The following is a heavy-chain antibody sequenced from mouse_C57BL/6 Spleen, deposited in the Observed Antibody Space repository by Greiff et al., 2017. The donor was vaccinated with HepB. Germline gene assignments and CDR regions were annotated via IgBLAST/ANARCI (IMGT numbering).Heavy chain of an antibody. Sequence: VKLQESGAELVRPGTSVKVSCKASGYAFTNYLIEWVKQRPGQGLEWIGVINPGSGGTNYNEKFKGKATLTADKSSSTAYMQLSSLTSEDSAVYFCARSGGSSLFDYWGQGTTLTVSS. CDR3: ARSGGSSLFDY. CDR2: INPGSGGT. J-gene: IGHJ2*01. D-gene: IGHD1-1*01. CDR1: GYAFTNYL. V-gene: IGHV1-54*01.